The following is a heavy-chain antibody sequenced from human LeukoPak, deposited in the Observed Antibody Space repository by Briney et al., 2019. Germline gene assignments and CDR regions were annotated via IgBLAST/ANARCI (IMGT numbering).Heavy chain of an antibody. V-gene: IGHV4-59*08. J-gene: IGHJ4*02. Sequence: SETLSLTCTVSGGSISSYYWSWIRQPPGKGLEWIGYIYYSGSTNYNPSLKNRVTISVDTSKNQFSLKLSSVTAADTAVYYCARQGLRYFDWSSAFDYWGQGTLVTVSS. D-gene: IGHD3-9*01. CDR2: IYYSGST. CDR3: ARQGLRYFDWSSAFDY. CDR1: GGSISSYY.